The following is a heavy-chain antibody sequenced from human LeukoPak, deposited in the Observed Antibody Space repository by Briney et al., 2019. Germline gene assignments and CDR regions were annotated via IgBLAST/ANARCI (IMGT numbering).Heavy chain of an antibody. CDR2: ISWNSGSI. D-gene: IGHD3-22*01. J-gene: IGHJ4*02. CDR3: AKDPTHYRVWDYYETIGLSY. Sequence: SLRLSCAASGFTFDDYAMHWVRQAPGKGLEWVSGISWNSGSIGYADSVKGRFTISRDNAKNSLYPQMNSLRAEDMALYYCAKDPTHYRVWDYYETIGLSYWGQGTLVTVSS. CDR1: GFTFDDYA. V-gene: IGHV3-9*03.